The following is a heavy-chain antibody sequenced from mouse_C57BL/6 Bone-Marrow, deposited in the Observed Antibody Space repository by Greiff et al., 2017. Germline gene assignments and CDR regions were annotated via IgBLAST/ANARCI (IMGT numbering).Heavy chain of an antibody. CDR3: ATRYYGNYGGFAY. D-gene: IGHD2-1*01. J-gene: IGHJ3*01. CDR2: IYPRSGNT. Sequence: QVQLQQSGAELARPGASVKLSCKASGYTFTSYGISWVKQRTGQGLEWIGEIYPRSGNTYYNEKFKGKATLTADKSSSTAYMELRSLTSEDSAVYFCATRYYGNYGGFAYWGQGTLVTVSA. CDR1: GYTFTSYG. V-gene: IGHV1-81*01.